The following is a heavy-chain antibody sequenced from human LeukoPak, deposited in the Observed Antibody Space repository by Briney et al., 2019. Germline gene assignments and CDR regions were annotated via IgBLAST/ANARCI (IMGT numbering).Heavy chain of an antibody. CDR1: GGSFSGYY. V-gene: IGHV4-34*01. D-gene: IGHD2-2*02. CDR2: INHSGST. J-gene: IGHJ6*03. CDR3: ARRAASAIVYYYFYMDV. Sequence: PSETLSLTCAVYGGSFSGYYWSWIRQPPGKGLEWIGEINHSGSTNYNPSLKSRVTISVDTSKNQFSLKLSSVTAADTAVYYCARRAASAIVYYYFYMDVWGKGTTVTVSS.